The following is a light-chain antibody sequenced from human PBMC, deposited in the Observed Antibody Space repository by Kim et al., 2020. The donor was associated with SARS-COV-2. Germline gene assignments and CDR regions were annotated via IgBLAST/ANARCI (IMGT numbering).Light chain of an antibody. CDR3: QQYSSAPDT. J-gene: IGKJ5*01. CDR1: QSLTGNY. Sequence: EIVLTQSPGTLSLSPGERATLSCRASQSLTGNYLAWFQQKAGQTPRILIYGASSRATGTPDRFTGSGSGTDFTLSISRLEPEDFAVYYCQQYSSAPDTFGQGTRLEIK. V-gene: IGKV3-20*01. CDR2: GAS.